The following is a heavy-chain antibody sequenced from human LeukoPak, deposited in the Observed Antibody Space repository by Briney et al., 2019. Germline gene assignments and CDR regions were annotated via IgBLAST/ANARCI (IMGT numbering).Heavy chain of an antibody. J-gene: IGHJ4*02. Sequence: GASVKVSCKVSGYTLTEFSMHWVRQAPGKGLEWMGGFDPEGGETIYAQESQGRVTMTKDTSTDTAYMELSSLRSEDTAVYYCATWYYYDSSDYYLADYWGQGTLVTVSS. V-gene: IGHV1-24*01. CDR3: ATWYYYDSSDYYLADY. CDR1: GYTLTEFS. D-gene: IGHD3-22*01. CDR2: FDPEGGET.